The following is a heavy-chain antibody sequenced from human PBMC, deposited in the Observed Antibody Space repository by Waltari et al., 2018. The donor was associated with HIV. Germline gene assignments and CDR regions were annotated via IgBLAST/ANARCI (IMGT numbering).Heavy chain of an antibody. V-gene: IGHV3-15*01. CDR2: IKSKCDGGTT. Sequence: VQLVESGGGLLHLRGSLSLYRASSGWTVGSAWMSCVGQAPVKGLEWVGRIKSKCDGGTTYYAATVKGRFTISRDDSKNTLYLQKNSLKTEDTAVYYCTTDRIVGGPAAWNWGQGALVTVSS. CDR3: TTDRIVGGPAAWN. D-gene: IGHD2-2*01. CDR1: GWTVGSAW. J-gene: IGHJ4*02.